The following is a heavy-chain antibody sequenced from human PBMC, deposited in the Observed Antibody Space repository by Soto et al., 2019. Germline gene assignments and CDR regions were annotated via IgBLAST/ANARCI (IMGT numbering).Heavy chain of an antibody. CDR1: GGSISSYY. Sequence: PSETLSLTCTVSGGSISSYYWSWIRQPPGKGLEWIGYIYYSGSTNYNPSLKSRVTISVDTSKNQSSLKLSSVTAADTAVYYCARHNYGSGSTYFDYWGQGTLVTVS. CDR2: IYYSGST. V-gene: IGHV4-59*08. J-gene: IGHJ4*02. CDR3: ARHNYGSGSTYFDY. D-gene: IGHD3-10*01.